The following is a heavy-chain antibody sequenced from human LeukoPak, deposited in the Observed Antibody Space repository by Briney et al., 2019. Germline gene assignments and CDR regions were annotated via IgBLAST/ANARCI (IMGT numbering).Heavy chain of an antibody. V-gene: IGHV3-30*02. Sequence: GGSLRLSCAASGLIFSTYGMHWVRQAPGKGLEWVAFIQNDGNDKYYADSVKGRFTVSRDNSKNTLYLQMNSLRAEDTAVYYCAKGEIAALRDWGQGTLVTVSS. CDR1: GLIFSTYG. J-gene: IGHJ4*02. CDR3: AKGEIAALRD. D-gene: IGHD6-13*01. CDR2: IQNDGNDK.